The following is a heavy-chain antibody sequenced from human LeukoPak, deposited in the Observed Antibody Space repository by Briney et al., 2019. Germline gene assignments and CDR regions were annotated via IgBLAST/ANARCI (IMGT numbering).Heavy chain of an antibody. Sequence: GGSLRLSCAASGFTFSSYWMRWVRQAPGKGLVWVSRISTDGSSTNSADSVKGRFTISRDKAKNTLYLQMNSLRAEDTAVYYCVREYSSSSGRAFDIWGQGTMVTVSP. CDR3: VREYSSSSGRAFDI. V-gene: IGHV3-74*01. J-gene: IGHJ3*02. D-gene: IGHD6-6*01. CDR2: ISTDGSST. CDR1: GFTFSSYW.